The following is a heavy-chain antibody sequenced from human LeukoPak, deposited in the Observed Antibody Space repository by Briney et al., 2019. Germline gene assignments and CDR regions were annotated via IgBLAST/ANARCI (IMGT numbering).Heavy chain of an antibody. V-gene: IGHV4-34*01. CDR3: ARENYDFWSNYYRRYYGMDV. CDR1: GGSFSGYY. CDR2: INHSGSS. J-gene: IGHJ6*02. D-gene: IGHD3-3*01. Sequence: PSETLSLTCAVCGGSFSGYYWSWIRQSPGKGLEWIGEINHSGSSNYNPSLKNRVTISVDTSKKKFSLKLSSVTAADTAVYYCARENYDFWSNYYRRYYGMDVWGQGTTVTVSS.